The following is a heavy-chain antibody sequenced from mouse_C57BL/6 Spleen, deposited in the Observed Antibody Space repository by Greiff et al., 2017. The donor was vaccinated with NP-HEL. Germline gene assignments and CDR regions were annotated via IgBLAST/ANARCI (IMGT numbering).Heavy chain of an antibody. J-gene: IGHJ3*01. CDR1: GYTFTSYW. Sequence: QVQLKQPGAELVKPGASVKLSCKASGYTFTSYWMQWVKQRPGQGLEWIGEIDPSDSYTNYNQKFKGKATLTVDTSSSTAYMQLSSLTSEDSAVYYCARPHWFAYWGQGTLVTVSA. CDR2: IDPSDSYT. V-gene: IGHV1-50*01. CDR3: ARPHWFAY.